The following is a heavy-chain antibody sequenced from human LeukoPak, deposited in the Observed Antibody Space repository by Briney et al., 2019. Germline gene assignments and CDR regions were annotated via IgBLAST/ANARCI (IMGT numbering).Heavy chain of an antibody. J-gene: IGHJ4*02. Sequence: GGSLRLSCAASGFTFSTYAMSWVRQAPGKGLEWVSAVSGSGDGSAGITYYADSVKGRFTISRDNSKNTLFLQMNSLRGDDTAIYYCAKAGSSSWHLDYWGQGTLVTVSS. CDR2: VSGSGDGSAGIT. V-gene: IGHV3-23*01. CDR1: GFTFSTYA. D-gene: IGHD6-13*01. CDR3: AKAGSSSWHLDY.